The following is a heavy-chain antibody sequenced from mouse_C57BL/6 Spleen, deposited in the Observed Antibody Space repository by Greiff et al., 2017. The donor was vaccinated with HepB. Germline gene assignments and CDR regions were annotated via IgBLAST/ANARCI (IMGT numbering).Heavy chain of an antibody. CDR1: GFSLTSYG. CDR3: ATPITTGAMDY. CDR2: VWSGGST. D-gene: IGHD1-1*01. V-gene: IGHV2-2*01. J-gene: IGHJ4*01. Sequence: VMLVESGPGLVQPSQSLSITCTVSGFSLTSYGVHWVRQSPGKGLEWLGVVWSGGSTDYNAAFISRLSISKDKSKSQVFFKRNSLQADDTAIYYCATPITTGAMDYWGQGTSVTVSS.